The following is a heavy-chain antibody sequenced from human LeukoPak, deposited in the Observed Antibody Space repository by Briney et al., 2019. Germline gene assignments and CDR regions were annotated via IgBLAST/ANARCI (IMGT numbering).Heavy chain of an antibody. J-gene: IGHJ4*02. V-gene: IGHV3-53*01. Sequence: GGSLRLSCAASGFTVSSNYMSWVRQAPGKGLEWVSFIYSGGSTYYADSVKGRFTISRDNSKNTLYLQMNSLRAEDTAVYYCARGAGEVNVWGSFRLGGFDYWGQGTLVTVSS. CDR3: ARGAGEVNVWGSFRLGGFDY. CDR2: IYSGGST. CDR1: GFTVSSNY. D-gene: IGHD3-16*02.